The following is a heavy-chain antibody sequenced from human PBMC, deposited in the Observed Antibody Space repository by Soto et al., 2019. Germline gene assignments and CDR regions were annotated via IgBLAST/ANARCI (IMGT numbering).Heavy chain of an antibody. V-gene: IGHV3-21*01. Sequence: GGSLRLSCAASGFTFSSYSMNWVRQAPGKGLEWVSSISSSSSYIYYADSVKSRFTISRDNAKNSLYLQMNSLRAEDTAVYYCARGTSLQLDYFDYWGQGTLVTVSS. CDR1: GFTFSSYS. J-gene: IGHJ4*02. D-gene: IGHD6-6*01. CDR2: ISSSSSYI. CDR3: ARGTSLQLDYFDY.